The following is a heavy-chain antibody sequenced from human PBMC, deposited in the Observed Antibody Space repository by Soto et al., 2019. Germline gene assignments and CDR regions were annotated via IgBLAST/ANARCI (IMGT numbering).Heavy chain of an antibody. D-gene: IGHD4-17*01. CDR2: INHSGST. CDR1: GGSFSGYY. J-gene: IGHJ4*02. CDR3: ARDDYGGNSVIDY. Sequence: PSETLSLTCAVYGGSFSGYYWSWIRQPPGNGLEWIGEINHSGSTNYNPSLKSRVTISVDTSKNQFSLKLSSVTAADTAVYYCARDDYGGNSVIDYWGQGTLVTVSS. V-gene: IGHV4-34*01.